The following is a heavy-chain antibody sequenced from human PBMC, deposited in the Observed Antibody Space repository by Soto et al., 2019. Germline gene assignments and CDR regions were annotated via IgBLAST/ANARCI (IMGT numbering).Heavy chain of an antibody. Sequence: SETLSLTCAVYGGSFSGYYWSWIRQPPGKGLEWIGEINHSGSTNYNPSLKSRVTISVDTSKNQFSLKLSSVTAADTAVYYCARERAPLRHFDSKGWFDPWGQGTLVTVSS. D-gene: IGHD3-9*01. CDR3: ARERAPLRHFDSKGWFDP. CDR1: GGSFSGYY. V-gene: IGHV4-34*01. J-gene: IGHJ5*02. CDR2: INHSGST.